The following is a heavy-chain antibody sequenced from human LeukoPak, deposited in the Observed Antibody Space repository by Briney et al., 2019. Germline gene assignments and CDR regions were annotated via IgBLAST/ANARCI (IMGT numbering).Heavy chain of an antibody. CDR3: ARGLGSNFLKTFDY. Sequence: SVKVSCKASGGTFSSYAISWVRQAPGQGLEWMGGIIPIFGTANYAQKFQGGVTITADESTSTAYMELSSLRSEDTAVYYCARGLGSNFLKTFDYWGQGTLVTVSS. CDR2: IIPIFGTA. CDR1: GGTFSSYA. D-gene: IGHD4-11*01. J-gene: IGHJ4*02. V-gene: IGHV1-69*13.